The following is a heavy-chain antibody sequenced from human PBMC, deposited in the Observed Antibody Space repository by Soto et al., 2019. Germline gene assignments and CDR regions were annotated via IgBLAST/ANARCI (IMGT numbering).Heavy chain of an antibody. V-gene: IGHV1-24*01. CDR3: ATTPIAAVAKGYYFDY. J-gene: IGHJ4*02. Sequence: ASVKVSCKVSGYTLTDLSMHWVRQANGKGLEWMGGFDPEDGETIYAQKFQGRVTMTEDTSTDTAYMELSSLRSEDTAVYYCATTPIAAVAKGYYFDYWGQGTLVTGSS. CDR1: GYTLTDLS. D-gene: IGHD6-13*01. CDR2: FDPEDGET.